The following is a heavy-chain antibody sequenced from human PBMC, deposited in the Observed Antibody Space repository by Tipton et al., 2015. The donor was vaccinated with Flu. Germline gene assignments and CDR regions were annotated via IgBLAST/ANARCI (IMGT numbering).Heavy chain of an antibody. D-gene: IGHD3-9*01. CDR3: VRSGEHTSLYVDFFQQ. CDR2: IYTNANT. V-gene: IGHV4-61*02. J-gene: IGHJ1*01. Sequence: TLSLTCTVSGGSISRGSYYYNWIRQPAGEGLEWIGRIYTNANTNYKASLKSRVTISIGRSKNQFSLELTSVTAADTAMYYCVRSGEHTSLYVDFFQQWGQGTLVTVSS. CDR1: GGSISRGSYY.